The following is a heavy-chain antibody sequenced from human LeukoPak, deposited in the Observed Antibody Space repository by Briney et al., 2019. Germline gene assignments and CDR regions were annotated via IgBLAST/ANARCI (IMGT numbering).Heavy chain of an antibody. Sequence: PGGSLRLSCAASGFTFSSYGMHWVRQAPGKGLEWVAVISYDGSNKYYADSVKGRFTISRDNSKNTLYLQMNSLRAEDTAVYYCARGDLAAKGLGFDYWGQGTLVTVSS. CDR3: ARGDLAAKGLGFDY. CDR1: GFTFSSYG. D-gene: IGHD6-13*01. CDR2: ISYDGSNK. J-gene: IGHJ4*02. V-gene: IGHV3-30*03.